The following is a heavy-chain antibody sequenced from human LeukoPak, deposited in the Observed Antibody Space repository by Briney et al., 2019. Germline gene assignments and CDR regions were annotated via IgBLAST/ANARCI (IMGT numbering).Heavy chain of an antibody. D-gene: IGHD6-25*01. CDR2: ISSSSSYI. J-gene: IGHJ4*02. CDR1: GFTFSSYS. CDR3: ARDNTPIAAFDY. Sequence: PGGSLRLSCAASGFTFSSYSMNWVRQAPGKGLEWVSSISSSSSYIYCADSVKGRFTISRDNAKNSLYLQMNSLRAEDTAVYYCARDNTPIAAFDYWGQGTLVTVSS. V-gene: IGHV3-21*01.